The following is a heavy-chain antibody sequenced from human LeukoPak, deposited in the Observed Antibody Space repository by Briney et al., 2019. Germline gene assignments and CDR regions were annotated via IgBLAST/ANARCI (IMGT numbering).Heavy chain of an antibody. V-gene: IGHV4-39*01. CDR1: GGSISSSIYY. J-gene: IGHJ5*02. Sequence: PSETLSLTCIVSGGSISSSIYYWAWVRQPPGKGLEWIGTVFYNGATQYSPSLRSRVTISIDTSKNQFSLKLSSVTAADTAVYYCARQLIGYCSGGSCQLNWFDPWGQGTPVTVSS. CDR3: ARQLIGYCSGGSCQLNWFDP. D-gene: IGHD2-15*01. CDR2: VFYNGAT.